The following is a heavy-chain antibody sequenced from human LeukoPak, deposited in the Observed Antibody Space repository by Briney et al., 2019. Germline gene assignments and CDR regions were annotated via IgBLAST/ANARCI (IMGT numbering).Heavy chain of an antibody. D-gene: IGHD5-24*01. CDR2: ISYDGSNK. CDR1: GFTFSTYA. Sequence: GGSLRLSCAASGFTFSTYAMHWVRQAPGKGLEWVAVISYDGSNKYYADSVKGRFTISRDNSKNTLYLQMNSLRAEDTAVYYCARAHRDGDYFDYWGQGTLVTVSS. J-gene: IGHJ4*02. V-gene: IGHV3-30*04. CDR3: ARAHRDGDYFDY.